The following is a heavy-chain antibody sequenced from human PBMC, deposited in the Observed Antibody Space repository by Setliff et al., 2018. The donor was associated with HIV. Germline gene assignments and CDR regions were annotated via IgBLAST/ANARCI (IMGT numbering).Heavy chain of an antibody. CDR2: IATYNGNT. CDR1: GYTFNSYG. CDR3: ARGGTGRPRPIDY. V-gene: IGHV1-18*01. D-gene: IGHD7-27*01. J-gene: IGHJ4*02. Sequence: ASVKVSCKASGYTFNSYGISWVRQAPGQGPEWVGWIATYNGNTNYAQRLHDRVTMTTDTSTSTVYMELRSLRSDDTAVYYCARGGTGRPRPIDYWGQGTLVTVSS.